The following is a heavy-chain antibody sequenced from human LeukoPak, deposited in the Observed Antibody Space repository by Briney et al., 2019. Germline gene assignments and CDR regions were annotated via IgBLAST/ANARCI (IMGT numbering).Heavy chain of an antibody. D-gene: IGHD3-9*01. J-gene: IGHJ4*02. Sequence: PGGSLRLSCAASGFTFSSYAMNWVRQAPGKGLEWVSSISSSSSYIYYADSVKGRFTISRDNAKNSLYLQMNSLRAEDTAVYYCKIDWLSTAQRDYWGQGTLVTVSS. V-gene: IGHV3-21*01. CDR1: GFTFSSYA. CDR2: ISSSSSYI. CDR3: KIDWLSTAQRDY.